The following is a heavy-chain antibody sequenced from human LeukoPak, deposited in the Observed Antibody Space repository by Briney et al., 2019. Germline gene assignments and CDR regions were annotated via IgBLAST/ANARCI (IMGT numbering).Heavy chain of an antibody. CDR2: IYYSGST. D-gene: IGHD1-26*01. CDR3: AELHRGGY. V-gene: IGHV4-59*01. Sequence: ESSETLSLTCTVSGGSISSYYWSWIRQPPGKGLEWIGYIYYSGSTNYNPSLKSRVTISVDTSKNQFSLKLSSVTAADTAVYYCAELHRGGYWGQGTLVTVSS. J-gene: IGHJ4*02. CDR1: GGSISSYY.